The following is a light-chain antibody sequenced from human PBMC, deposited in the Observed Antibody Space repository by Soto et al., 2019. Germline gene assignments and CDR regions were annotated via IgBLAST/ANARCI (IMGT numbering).Light chain of an antibody. J-gene: IGLJ1*01. V-gene: IGLV2-14*01. CDR2: DVN. Sequence: QSALTQPASVSGSPGQSITISCTGTSSDVGGYDYVSWYQQLPGKAPKLLIYDVNNRPSGVSHRFSGSKSGNTASLTISGLQAEDEADYCSSYTGSSTVVFGTGTKLTVL. CDR1: SSDVGGYDY. CDR3: SSYTGSSTVV.